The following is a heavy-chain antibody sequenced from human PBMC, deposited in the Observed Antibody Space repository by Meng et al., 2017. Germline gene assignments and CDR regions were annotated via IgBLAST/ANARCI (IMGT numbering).Heavy chain of an antibody. CDR2: INHSGST. D-gene: IGHD5-18*01. Sequence: QGQPPQLGAGLVKPSEDLSLTCTVYGGSINGYYWSWNRPTPGKGLEWNGEINHSGSTNYNPSLKSRVNISVDTSTNQFSLKLSSVTAADTAVYYCESSGYSYGYRFDYWGQGTLVTVSS. V-gene: IGHV4-34*01. J-gene: IGHJ4*02. CDR1: GGSINGYY. CDR3: ESSGYSYGYRFDY.